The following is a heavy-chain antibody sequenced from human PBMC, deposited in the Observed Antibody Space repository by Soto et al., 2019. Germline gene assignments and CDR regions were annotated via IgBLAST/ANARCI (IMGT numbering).Heavy chain of an antibody. J-gene: IGHJ4*02. D-gene: IGHD6-19*01. Sequence: EVQLVESGGGLVKPGGSLRLSCAASGFTFSSYSMNCVRQAPGKGLEWVSSISSSSSYIYYAESVKGRFTISRDNAKNSLYLQMNSLRAEDTAVYYCASEGIAVAGYYFDYWGQGTLVTVSS. V-gene: IGHV3-21*01. CDR2: ISSSSSYI. CDR1: GFTFSSYS. CDR3: ASEGIAVAGYYFDY.